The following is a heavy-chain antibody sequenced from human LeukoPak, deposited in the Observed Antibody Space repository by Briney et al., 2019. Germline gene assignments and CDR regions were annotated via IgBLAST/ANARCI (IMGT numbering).Heavy chain of an antibody. V-gene: IGHV4-59*01. CDR3: ARVKDDSSGYSHDAFDI. CDR1: GGSISSYY. Sequence: SETLSLTCTVSGGSISSYYWSWIRQPPGKGLEWIGYIYYSVSTNYNPSLKSRVTISVDTSKNQFSLKLSSVTAADTAVYYCARVKDDSSGYSHDAFDIWGQGTMVTVSS. CDR2: IYYSVST. D-gene: IGHD3-22*01. J-gene: IGHJ3*02.